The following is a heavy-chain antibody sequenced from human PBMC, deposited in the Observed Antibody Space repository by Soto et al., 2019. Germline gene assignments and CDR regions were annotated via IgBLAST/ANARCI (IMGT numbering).Heavy chain of an antibody. Sequence: QVQLVQSGAEVKKPGSSVKVSCKASGGTFSSYAISWVRQAPGQGLEWMGGIIPIFGTANYAQKFQGRVTINADESTSKAYMELSSLRSEDTAVYYCAGPIQLPLWYYGMDVWGQGTTVTVSS. V-gene: IGHV1-69*12. CDR1: GGTFSSYA. J-gene: IGHJ6*02. CDR2: IIPIFGTA. D-gene: IGHD5-18*01. CDR3: AGPIQLPLWYYGMDV.